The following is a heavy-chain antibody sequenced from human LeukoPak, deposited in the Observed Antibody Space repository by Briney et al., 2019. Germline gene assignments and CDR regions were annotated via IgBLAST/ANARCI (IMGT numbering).Heavy chain of an antibody. Sequence: GGSLRLSCAASGFTVSTNYMSWVRQAPGKGLEWVSLISGGGDTYYADSVKGRFTISRHNSRNTLYLQMNSLRPEDTAVYYCVRDIGRFGYYFYGMDVWGEGTTVTVSS. CDR2: ISGGGDT. CDR1: GFTVSTNY. CDR3: VRDIGRFGYYFYGMDV. V-gene: IGHV3-53*04. J-gene: IGHJ6*04. D-gene: IGHD3-16*01.